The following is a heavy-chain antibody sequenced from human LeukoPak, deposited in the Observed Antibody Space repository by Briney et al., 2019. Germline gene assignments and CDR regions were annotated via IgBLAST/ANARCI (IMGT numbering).Heavy chain of an antibody. D-gene: IGHD5-18*01. J-gene: IGHJ4*02. CDR3: VKGGRGSSYVHYFDR. CDR1: GLIFETYG. CDR2: ISNNGSNT. Sequence: GGSLRLSCAVSGLIFETYGMHWVRQAPGKGLEWVGVISNNGSNTYYGDSVKGRFTISRDNSNNTLSLQMNGLTTEDTGVYFCVKGGRGSSYVHYFDRWGQGTLVTVSS. V-gene: IGHV3-30*18.